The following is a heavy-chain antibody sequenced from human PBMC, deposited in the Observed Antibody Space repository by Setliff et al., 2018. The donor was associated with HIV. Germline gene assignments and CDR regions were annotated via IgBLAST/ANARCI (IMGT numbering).Heavy chain of an antibody. CDR2: ISGYNGNT. J-gene: IGHJ4*02. CDR3: ARDPVSDNSATPYYFDY. V-gene: IGHV1-18*01. D-gene: IGHD2-21*01. Sequence: EASVKVSCKASGYTFINYGISWVRQAPGQGLEWMGWISGYNGNTNYAQNLQGRVTMTTDTSTSTAYMELRSLRSDDTAVYYCARDPVSDNSATPYYFDYWGQGTLVTVSS. CDR1: GYTFINYG.